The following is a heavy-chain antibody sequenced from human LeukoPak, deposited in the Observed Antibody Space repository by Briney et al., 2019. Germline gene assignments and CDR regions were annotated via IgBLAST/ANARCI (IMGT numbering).Heavy chain of an antibody. V-gene: IGHV3-30*03. D-gene: IGHD2-15*01. J-gene: IGHJ4*02. CDR2: ISYDGSNK. CDR1: GFTFSSYG. Sequence: PGGSLRLSCAASGFTFSSYGMHWVRQAPGKGLEWVAVISYDGSNKYYADSVKGRFTISRDNSKNTLYPQMNSLRAEDTAVYYCAGSDCSGGSCLLDYWGQGTLVTVSS. CDR3: AGSDCSGGSCLLDY.